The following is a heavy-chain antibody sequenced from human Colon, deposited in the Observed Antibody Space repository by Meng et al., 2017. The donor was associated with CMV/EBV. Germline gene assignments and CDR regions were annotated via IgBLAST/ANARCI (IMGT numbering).Heavy chain of an antibody. J-gene: IGHJ4*02. CDR2: VYISGNT. D-gene: IGHD3-10*01. CDR1: GASITSYY. CDR3: ARDSNLSGLAY. Sequence: VQLRDPAPGLVKPSETLSLTCTVSGASITSYYWSWIRQPAGKGLEWIGRVYISGNTNYNPSLKSRVTMSIDTSKNQLSLNIRSVTAADTAVYYCARDSNLSGLAYWGQGTLVTVSS. V-gene: IGHV4-4*07.